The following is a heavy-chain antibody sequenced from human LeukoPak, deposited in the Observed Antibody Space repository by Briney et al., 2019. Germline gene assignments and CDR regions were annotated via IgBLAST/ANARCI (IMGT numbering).Heavy chain of an antibody. V-gene: IGHV4-4*07. CDR2: IYTSGST. J-gene: IGHJ5*02. D-gene: IGHD2-2*02. Sequence: SETLSLTCTVSGGSISSYYWSWIRQPAGKGLEWIGRIYTSGSTNYNPPLKSRVTMSVDTSKNQFSLKLSSVTAADTAVYYCARDRYCSSTSCYTAGGCFDPWGQGTLVTVSS. CDR3: ARDRYCSSTSCYTAGGCFDP. CDR1: GGSISSYY.